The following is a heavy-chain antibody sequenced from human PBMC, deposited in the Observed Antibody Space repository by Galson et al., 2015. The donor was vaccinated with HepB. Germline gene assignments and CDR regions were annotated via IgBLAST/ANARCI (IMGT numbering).Heavy chain of an antibody. V-gene: IGHV3-13*01. CDR3: ARLRSASFDY. D-gene: IGHD3-16*01. Sequence: SLRLSCAASGFTFSSYDLHWVRQATGKGLEWVAAIGTAGDTYYPGSVKGRFIISRENAKNSLYLQMNSLRVGDTAVYYCARLRSASFDYWGRGTLVTVSS. J-gene: IGHJ4*02. CDR2: IGTAGDT. CDR1: GFTFSSYD.